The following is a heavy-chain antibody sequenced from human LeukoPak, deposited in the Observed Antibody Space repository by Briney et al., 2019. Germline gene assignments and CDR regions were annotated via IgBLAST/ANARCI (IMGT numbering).Heavy chain of an antibody. V-gene: IGHV3-30*02. CDR1: GFTFSSYG. CDR2: IRYDGSNK. D-gene: IGHD6-13*01. Sequence: GGSLRLSCAASGFTFSSYGMHWVRQAPGKGLEWVAFIRYDGSNKYYADSVKGRFTISRDNSKNTLYLQMNSLRAEDTAVYYCAKIWQQQLAFDYWGQGTLVTVSS. CDR3: AKIWQQQLAFDY. J-gene: IGHJ4*02.